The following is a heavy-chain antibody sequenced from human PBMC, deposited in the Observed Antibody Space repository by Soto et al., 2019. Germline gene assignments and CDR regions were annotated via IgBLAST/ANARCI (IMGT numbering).Heavy chain of an antibody. CDR1: GFTFSSYS. CDR3: ARWGAARDAFDI. D-gene: IGHD1-26*01. V-gene: IGHV3-21*01. CDR2: ISSSSSYI. J-gene: IGHJ3*02. Sequence: GGSLRLSCAASGFTFSSYSMNWVRQAPGKGLEWVSSISSSSSYIYYADSVKGRFTISRDNAKNSLYLQMNSLRAEDTAVYYCARWGAARDAFDIWGQGTMVTVSS.